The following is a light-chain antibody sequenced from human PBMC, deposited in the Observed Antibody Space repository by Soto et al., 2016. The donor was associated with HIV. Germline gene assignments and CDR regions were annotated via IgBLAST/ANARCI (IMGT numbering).Light chain of an antibody. V-gene: IGLV3-1*01. J-gene: IGLJ1*01. CDR1: KLGDKY. CDR3: QAWDTSTAV. Sequence: SYDLTQPPSVSVSPGQTASITCSGDKLGDKYACWYQQKPGQSPVLVIYQDNRRPSGIPERFSGSNSGNTATLTISGTQAIDEADYYCQAWDTSTAVFGTGTKVTVL. CDR2: QDN.